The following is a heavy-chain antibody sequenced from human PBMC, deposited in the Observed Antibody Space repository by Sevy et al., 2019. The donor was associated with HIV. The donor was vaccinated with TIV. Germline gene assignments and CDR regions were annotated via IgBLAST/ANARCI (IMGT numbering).Heavy chain of an antibody. CDR2: IRNRPNSYTT. D-gene: IGHD2-15*01. V-gene: IGHV3-72*01. J-gene: IGHJ6*03. CDR3: VRGPNCGVGGCQQISPYCLDV. Sequence: GGSLRLSCAASGFTFSDHYVDWVRQAPGKGLEWVGRIRNRPNSYTTEYAGSVKGRFTISRDYSRNSVYLQMNSLKTQGSAVNYCVRGPNCGVGGCQQISPYCLDVWGKGATVTVSS. CDR1: GFTFSDHY.